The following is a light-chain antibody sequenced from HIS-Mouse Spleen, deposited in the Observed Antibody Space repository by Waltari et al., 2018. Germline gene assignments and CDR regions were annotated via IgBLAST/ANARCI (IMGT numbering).Light chain of an antibody. V-gene: IGLV3-10*01. Sequence: SYELTQPPSVSVSPGQTARNTCSGYALPKKSAYWYQQKSGQAPVLVIYEDSKRPSGIPERFSGSSSGTMATLTISGAQVEDEADYYCYSTDSSGNHRVFGGGTKLTVL. CDR3: YSTDSSGNHRV. CDR2: EDS. J-gene: IGLJ2*01. CDR1: ALPKKS.